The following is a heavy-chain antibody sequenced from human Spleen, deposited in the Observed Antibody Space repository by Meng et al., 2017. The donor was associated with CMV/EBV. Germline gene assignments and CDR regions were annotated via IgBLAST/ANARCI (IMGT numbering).Heavy chain of an antibody. V-gene: IGHV3-48*04. J-gene: IGHJ4*02. Sequence: GGSLRLSCAASGFTFSSYAMHWVRQAPGKGLEWVSYISSSGSTIYYADSVKGRFTISRDNAKNSLYLQMNSLRAEDTAVYYCARAYSPYGGNSRDFDYWGQGTLVTVSS. D-gene: IGHD4-23*01. CDR3: ARAYSPYGGNSRDFDY. CDR2: ISSSGSTI. CDR1: GFTFSSYA.